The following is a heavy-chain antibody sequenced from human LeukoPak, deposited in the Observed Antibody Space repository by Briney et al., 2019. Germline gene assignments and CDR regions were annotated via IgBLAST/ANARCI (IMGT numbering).Heavy chain of an antibody. J-gene: IGHJ3*01. CDR3: RHDSRNWDAFAV. Sequence: ESSVKVSCKAAGYTFTGYFMFWVRQAPGRGVEWMGLTNPNSGGTNYVQKFQGRVTMNRDTSRSTAYIAPSRLRSDVTAVGYFRHDSRNWDAFAVWGQGTMVTVSS. CDR1: GYTFTGYF. D-gene: IGHD3-22*01. CDR2: TNPNSGGT. V-gene: IGHV1-2*06.